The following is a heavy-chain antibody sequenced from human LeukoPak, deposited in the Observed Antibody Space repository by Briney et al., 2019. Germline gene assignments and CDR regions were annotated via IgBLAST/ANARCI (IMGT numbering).Heavy chain of an antibody. CDR3: ARLLVTTVVADY. J-gene: IGHJ4*02. D-gene: IGHD4-11*01. CDR2: THYSGDT. V-gene: IGHV4-31*03. Sequence: PSQTLSLTCTVSGISIRSGAYHWSWPRQRPGKGLEWIGYTHYSGDTHYNPSLKSRVSVSLDTSKNRVSLKLTSVTPADTAVYYCARLLVTTVVADYWGQGTLATVSS. CDR1: GISIRSGAYH.